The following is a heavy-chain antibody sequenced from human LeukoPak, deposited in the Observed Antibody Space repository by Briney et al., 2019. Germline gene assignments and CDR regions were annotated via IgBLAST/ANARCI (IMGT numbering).Heavy chain of an antibody. CDR1: GYTFTSYD. CDR3: ARGRTVTIFGVVIISNYCYYYYMDV. CDR2: MNPNSGNT. J-gene: IGHJ6*03. V-gene: IGHV1-8*01. Sequence: ASVKVSCKASGYTFTSYDINWVRQATGQGLEWMGWMNPNSGNTGYAQKFQGRVTMTRNTSISTAYMELSSLRSEDTAVYYCARGRTVTIFGVVIISNYCYYYYMDVWGKGTTVTVSS. D-gene: IGHD3-3*01.